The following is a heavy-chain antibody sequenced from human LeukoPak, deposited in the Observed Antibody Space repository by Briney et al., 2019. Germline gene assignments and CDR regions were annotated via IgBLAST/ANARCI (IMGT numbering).Heavy chain of an antibody. CDR2: ISSSGSTI. CDR1: GFTFSDYY. J-gene: IGHJ4*02. V-gene: IGHV3-11*01. Sequence: GGSLRLSCAASGFTFSDYYMSWIRQAPGKGLEWVSYISSSGSTIYYADSVKGRFTISRDNAKNSLYLQMNSLRAEDTALYYCAKDRLRYCSGGSCYLEGWGQGTLVTVSS. CDR3: AKDRLRYCSGGSCYLEG. D-gene: IGHD2-15*01.